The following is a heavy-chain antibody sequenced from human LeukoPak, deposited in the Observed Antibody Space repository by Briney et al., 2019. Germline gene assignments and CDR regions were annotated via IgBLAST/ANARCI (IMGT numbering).Heavy chain of an antibody. J-gene: IGHJ6*02. Sequence: PGGSLRLSCAASGFTFSNYAMHWVRQAPGKGLEWVAVISYDGSNKHYADSVKGRFTISRDNTKNSLYLQMDSLRAEDTAVYYCGRDMDVWGQGTTVTVSS. CDR2: ISYDGSNK. CDR1: GFTFSNYA. V-gene: IGHV3-30-3*01. CDR3: GRDMDV.